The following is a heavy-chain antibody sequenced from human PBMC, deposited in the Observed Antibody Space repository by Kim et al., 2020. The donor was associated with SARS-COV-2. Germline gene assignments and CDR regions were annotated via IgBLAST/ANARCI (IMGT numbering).Heavy chain of an antibody. D-gene: IGHD3-10*01. Sequence: YAAPMKGRFTRSREDTKNTLYLQISSLKTEGTAVYYCATASLLWFGELCNWGQGTLVTVSS. V-gene: IGHV3-15*01. CDR3: ATASLLWFGELCN. J-gene: IGHJ1*01.